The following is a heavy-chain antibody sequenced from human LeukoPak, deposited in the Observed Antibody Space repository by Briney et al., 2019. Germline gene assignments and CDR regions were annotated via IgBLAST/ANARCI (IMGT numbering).Heavy chain of an antibody. J-gene: IGHJ4*02. D-gene: IGHD3-16*02. V-gene: IGHV3-66*01. Sequence: GGSLRPSCAASGFTVSSNYMSWVCQAPGKGLEWVSVIYSGGSTYYADSVKGRFTISRDNSKNTLYLQMNSLRAEDTAVYYCARDSRDYDYVWGSYRGYFDYWGQGTLVTVSS. CDR2: IYSGGST. CDR1: GFTVSSNY. CDR3: ARDSRDYDYVWGSYRGYFDY.